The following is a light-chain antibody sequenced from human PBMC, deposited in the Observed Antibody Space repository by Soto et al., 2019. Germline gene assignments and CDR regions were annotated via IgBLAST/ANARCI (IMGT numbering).Light chain of an antibody. Sequence: IQMTQSPYTLSASVGDRVTITSRASQSISSWLAWYQQKPGKAPKLMIYDASSLESGVPSRFSGSGSGTRGTLTISSLQPEDFATYYCQQVKSYPRTFGGGTKVDI. J-gene: IGKJ4*01. V-gene: IGKV1-5*01. CDR1: QSISSW. CDR2: DAS. CDR3: QQVKSYPRT.